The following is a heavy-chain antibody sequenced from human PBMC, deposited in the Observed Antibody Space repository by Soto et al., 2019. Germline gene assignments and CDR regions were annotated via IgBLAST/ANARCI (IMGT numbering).Heavy chain of an antibody. Sequence: QVQLVESGGGVVQPGRSLRLSCAASGFTFSSYGMHWVRQAPGKGLEWVAVISYDGSNKYYADSVKGRFTISRDNSKNTLYLQMNSLRAEDTAVYYCEKVGIAAAGTDYYYYGMDVWGQGTTVTVSS. D-gene: IGHD6-13*01. CDR3: EKVGIAAAGTDYYYYGMDV. CDR1: GFTFSSYG. CDR2: ISYDGSNK. J-gene: IGHJ6*02. V-gene: IGHV3-30*18.